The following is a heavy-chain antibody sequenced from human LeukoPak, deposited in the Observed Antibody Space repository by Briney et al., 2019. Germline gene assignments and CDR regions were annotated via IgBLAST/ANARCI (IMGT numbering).Heavy chain of an antibody. J-gene: IGHJ3*02. Sequence: SQTLSLTWTVSAGSISRGGYGWSWIRQPPGKGLEWIVYIYYSGSTYYNPSLKCPVTISVDTSKNQFSLKLSSVTAAPSAVYYCAGAQYWHAFDIWGQGTMVTVSS. D-gene: IGHD2-8*02. CDR1: AGSISRGGYG. CDR3: AGAQYWHAFDI. V-gene: IGHV4-30-4*01. CDR2: IYYSGST.